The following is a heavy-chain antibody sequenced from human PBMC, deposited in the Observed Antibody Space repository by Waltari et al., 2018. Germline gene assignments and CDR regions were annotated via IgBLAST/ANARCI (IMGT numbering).Heavy chain of an antibody. CDR2: ISYDGSNK. CDR1: GFTFSSYA. V-gene: IGHV3-30*01. CDR3: ARDRSPPGGDPRLPDFDY. Sequence: QVQLVESGGGVVQPGRSLRLSCAASGFTFSSYAMHWVRQAPGKGLEWVAVISYDGSNKYYADSVKGRFTISRDNSKNTLYLQMNSLRAEDTAVYYCARDRSPPGGDPRLPDFDYWGQGTLVTVSS. D-gene: IGHD2-21*02. J-gene: IGHJ4*02.